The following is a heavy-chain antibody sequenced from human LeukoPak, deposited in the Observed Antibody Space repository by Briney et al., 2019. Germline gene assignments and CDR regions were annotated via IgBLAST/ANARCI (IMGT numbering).Heavy chain of an antibody. Sequence: GGSLRLSCAASGFTFSSYWMHWVRQAPGKGLEYVSAISSNGGSTYYANSVKGRFTISRDSSKNALYLQMGSLRAEDMAVYYCAKEYYYDARRRDYYYYYYMDVWGKGTTVTISS. CDR2: ISSNGGST. D-gene: IGHD3-22*01. V-gene: IGHV3-64*01. CDR1: GFTFSSYW. CDR3: AKEYYYDARRRDYYYYYYMDV. J-gene: IGHJ6*03.